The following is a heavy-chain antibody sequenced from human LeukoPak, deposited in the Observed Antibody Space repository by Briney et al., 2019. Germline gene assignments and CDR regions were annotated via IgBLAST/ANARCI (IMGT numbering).Heavy chain of an antibody. V-gene: IGHV3-30*02. CDR3: AKGKVRFLEWPTDAFDI. Sequence: PGGSLRLSCAASGFTFSSYGMHWVRQAPGKGLEWVAFIRYDGSNKYYADSVKGRFTISRDNSKNTLYLQTNSLRAEDTAVYYCAKGKVRFLEWPTDAFDIWGQGTMVTVSS. CDR1: GFTFSSYG. CDR2: IRYDGSNK. D-gene: IGHD3-3*01. J-gene: IGHJ3*02.